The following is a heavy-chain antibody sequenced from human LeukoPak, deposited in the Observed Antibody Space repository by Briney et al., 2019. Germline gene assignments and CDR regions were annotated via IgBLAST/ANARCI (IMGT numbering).Heavy chain of an antibody. Sequence: RAGGSLRLSCAASGFTFTYYCMHWVRQAPGKGLVLVARINGDGSSTNYADSVKGRFTISRDNAKNTLYLQMNSLSAEDPAVYYCANDDFGASGLPDYWGQGTLVTVSS. CDR3: ANDDFGASGLPDY. V-gene: IGHV3-74*01. CDR1: GFTFTYYC. CDR2: INGDGSST. D-gene: IGHD4-17*01. J-gene: IGHJ4*02.